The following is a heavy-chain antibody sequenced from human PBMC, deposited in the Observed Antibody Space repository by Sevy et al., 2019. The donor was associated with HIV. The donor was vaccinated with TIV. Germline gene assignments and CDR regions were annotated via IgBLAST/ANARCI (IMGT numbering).Heavy chain of an antibody. CDR2: MSGSGGST. Sequence: GGSLRLSCAASGFTFSSYAMSWVRQAPGKGLEWVSGMSGSGGSTYYADSVKGRFAISRDNSKNTLYLQMNSLRAEDTAVYDCAKDRVWELGHAFDIWGQGTMVTVSS. CDR1: GFTFSSYA. D-gene: IGHD1-26*01. CDR3: AKDRVWELGHAFDI. J-gene: IGHJ3*02. V-gene: IGHV3-23*01.